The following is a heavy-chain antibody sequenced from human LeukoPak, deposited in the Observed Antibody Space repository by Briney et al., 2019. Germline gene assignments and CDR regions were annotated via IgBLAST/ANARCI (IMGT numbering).Heavy chain of an antibody. J-gene: IGHJ4*02. CDR3: ARGMSTGEY. V-gene: IGHV3-7*04. CDR1: GFTFSSYW. CDR2: IKQDGSEK. D-gene: IGHD3-16*01. Sequence: GGSLRLSCAASGFTFSSYWMSWVRQAPGKGLEWVANIKQDGSEKYYVDPVKGRFTISRGNAKNSLYLQMNSLRAEDTAVFYCARGMSTGEYWGQGTLVTVSS.